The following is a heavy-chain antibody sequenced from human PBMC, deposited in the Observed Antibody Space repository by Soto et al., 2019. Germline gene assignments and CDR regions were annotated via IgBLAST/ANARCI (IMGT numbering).Heavy chain of an antibody. CDR2: ITEGGTT. J-gene: IGHJ4*02. V-gene: IGHV4-34*01. Sequence: PSETLSLTCAAHGDSFSGYSWTWIRQPPGKGLEWIAVITEGGTTNYSPYPTSRGSIAADSTKRQFPLTLSSVTAAGTAMYFCARGPGGMLSPNFDYWRQGSLVTVSA. D-gene: IGHD2-8*01. CDR3: ARGPGGMLSPNFDY. CDR1: GDSFSGYS.